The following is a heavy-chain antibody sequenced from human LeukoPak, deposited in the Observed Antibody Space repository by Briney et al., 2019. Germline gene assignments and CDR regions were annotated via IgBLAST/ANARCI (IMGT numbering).Heavy chain of an antibody. V-gene: IGHV3-43*02. Sequence: RGSLRLSCAASGFTFDDYAMHWVRQVPGKGLDWVSLISGDGGSTYYADSVKGRFTISRDNSKNSLYLQMNSLRTEDTALYYCAKDIGERAYSVHWGQGALGSVSS. D-gene: IGHD5/OR15-5a*01. CDR2: ISGDGGST. CDR3: AKDIGERAYSVH. J-gene: IGHJ4*02. CDR1: GFTFDDYA.